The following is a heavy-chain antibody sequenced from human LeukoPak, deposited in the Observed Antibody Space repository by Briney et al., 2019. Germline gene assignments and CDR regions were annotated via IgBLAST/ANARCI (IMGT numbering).Heavy chain of an antibody. V-gene: IGHV4-34*01. CDR3: ARLQLGHFDY. CDR2: INHSGST. Sequence: SETLSLTCAVYGGSFSGYYWSWIRQPPGKGLEWIGEINHSGSTNYNPSLKSRVTISVDTSKNQFSLKLSSVTAADTAVYYCARLQLGHFDYWGQGTLVTVSS. D-gene: IGHD6-13*01. J-gene: IGHJ4*02. CDR1: GGSFSGYY.